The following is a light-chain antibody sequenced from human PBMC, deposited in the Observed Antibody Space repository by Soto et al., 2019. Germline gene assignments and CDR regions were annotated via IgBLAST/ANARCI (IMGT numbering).Light chain of an antibody. Sequence: EIVLTQSPGTLSLSPGERATLSCRASQSVTSNYLAWYQQKPGQAPGLLIYDTSTRASGVPDRFSGSGSGTEFTLTISRLEPEDFAVYYCQQYGSAPFTFGPGTKVDIK. CDR3: QQYGSAPFT. CDR1: QSVTSNY. V-gene: IGKV3-20*01. CDR2: DTS. J-gene: IGKJ3*01.